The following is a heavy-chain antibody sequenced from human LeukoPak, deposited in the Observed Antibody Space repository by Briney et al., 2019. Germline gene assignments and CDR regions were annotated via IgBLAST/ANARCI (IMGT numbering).Heavy chain of an antibody. V-gene: IGHV4-34*01. Sequence: ETLSLTCAVYGGSFSGYYWSWIRQPPGKGLEWIGEINHSGSTNYNPSLKSRVTISVDTSKNQFSLKLSSVTAADTAVYYCARPRNWSYRCFDYWGQGTLVTVSS. CDR1: GGSFSGYY. CDR2: INHSGST. J-gene: IGHJ4*02. D-gene: IGHD1-26*01. CDR3: ARPRNWSYRCFDY.